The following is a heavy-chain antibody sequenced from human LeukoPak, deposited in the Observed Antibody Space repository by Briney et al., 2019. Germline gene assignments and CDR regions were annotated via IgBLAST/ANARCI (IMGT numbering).Heavy chain of an antibody. J-gene: IGHJ4*02. Sequence: SQTLSLTCTVSGGSISSGGYYWSWIRQHPGKDLEWIGYIYYSGSTYYNPSLKSRVTISVDTSKNQFSLKLSSVTAADTAVYYCARAAANRNYFDYWGQGTLVTVSS. CDR2: IYYSGST. V-gene: IGHV4-31*03. CDR1: GGSISSGGYY. D-gene: IGHD2-15*01. CDR3: ARAAANRNYFDY.